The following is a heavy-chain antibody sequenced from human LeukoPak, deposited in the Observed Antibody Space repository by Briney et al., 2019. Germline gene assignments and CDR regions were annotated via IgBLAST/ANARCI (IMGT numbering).Heavy chain of an antibody. CDR1: GFTFSSYA. Sequence: PGGSLRLSCAASGFTFSSYAMHWVRQAPGKGLEWVAVISYDGSNKYYADSVKGRFTISRDNSKNTLYLQTNSLRAEDTAVYYCARDDRYHYYYGMDVWGQGTTVTVSS. CDR3: ARDDRYHYYYGMDV. V-gene: IGHV3-30*04. J-gene: IGHJ6*02. CDR2: ISYDGSNK.